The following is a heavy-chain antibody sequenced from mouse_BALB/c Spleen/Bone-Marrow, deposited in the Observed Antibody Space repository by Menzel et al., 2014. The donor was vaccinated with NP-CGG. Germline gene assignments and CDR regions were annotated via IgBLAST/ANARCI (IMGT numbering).Heavy chain of an antibody. Sequence: VQLQQSGAELVRSGASVKLSCTASGFNIKDYYMHWVKQRPEQGLERIGWIDPENGDTEYAPKFQGKATMTADTSSNTAYLQLSSLTSEDTAVYYCNEGYGNYGYWGQGTTLTVSS. CDR2: IDPENGDT. J-gene: IGHJ2*01. CDR1: GFNIKDYY. D-gene: IGHD2-10*02. V-gene: IGHV14-4*02. CDR3: NEGYGNYGY.